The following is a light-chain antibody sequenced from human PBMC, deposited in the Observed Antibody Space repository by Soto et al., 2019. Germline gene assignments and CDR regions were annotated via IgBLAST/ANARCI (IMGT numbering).Light chain of an antibody. V-gene: IGKV1-5*03. CDR3: QHYNCYSEA. Sequence: DIQMTQSPSTLSGSVGDRLTITCRASQTISSWLAWYQQKPGKXPKXXIYKASTLKSGVPSRFSGSGSGTEFTITISSLQPDDCATYDGQHYNCYSEAFGQGTKVDI. J-gene: IGKJ1*01. CDR1: QTISSW. CDR2: KAS.